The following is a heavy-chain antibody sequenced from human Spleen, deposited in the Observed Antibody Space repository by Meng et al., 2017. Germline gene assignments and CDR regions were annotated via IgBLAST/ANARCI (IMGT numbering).Heavy chain of an antibody. D-gene: IGHD6-13*01. CDR3: ARILKARIAAAGRLGGYYYYGMDV. CDR2: ISSSSSYI. J-gene: IGHJ6*02. Sequence: GGSLRLSCAASGFTFSSYSMNWVRQAPGKGLEWVSSISSSSSYIYYADSVKGRFTISRDNAKNSLYLQMNSLRAEDTAVYYCARILKARIAAAGRLGGYYYYGMDVWGQGTTVTVSS. V-gene: IGHV3-21*01. CDR1: GFTFSSYS.